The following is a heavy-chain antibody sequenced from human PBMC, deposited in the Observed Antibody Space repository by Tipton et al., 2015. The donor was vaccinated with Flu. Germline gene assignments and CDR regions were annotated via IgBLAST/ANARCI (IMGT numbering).Heavy chain of an antibody. J-gene: IGHJ4*02. V-gene: IGHV3-30*03. CDR2: VSDDGRDE. Sequence: SLRLSCAVSGFTFSSFGMFWVRQAPGKGLEWVATVSDDGRDEYYADSVKGRFTISRDKSRNTVYLQMNSLRVEDTAVYYCARQLIPIAVAGPFDYWGQGTLVTVS. D-gene: IGHD6-19*01. CDR1: GFTFSSFG. CDR3: ARQLIPIAVAGPFDY.